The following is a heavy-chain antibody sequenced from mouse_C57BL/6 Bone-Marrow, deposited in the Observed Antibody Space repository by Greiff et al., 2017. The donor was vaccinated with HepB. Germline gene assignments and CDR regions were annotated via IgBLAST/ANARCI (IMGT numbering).Heavy chain of an antibody. D-gene: IGHD1-1*01. CDR3: ARHRIYYYGSSLAY. CDR1: GYTFTEYT. J-gene: IGHJ3*01. V-gene: IGHV1-62-2*01. Sequence: QVQLKQSGAELVKPGASVKLSCKASGYTFTEYTIHWVKQRSGQGLEWIGWFYPGSGSIKYNEKFKDKATLTADKSSSTDYMELSRLTSEDSAVYFCARHRIYYYGSSLAYWGQGTLVTVSA. CDR2: FYPGSGSI.